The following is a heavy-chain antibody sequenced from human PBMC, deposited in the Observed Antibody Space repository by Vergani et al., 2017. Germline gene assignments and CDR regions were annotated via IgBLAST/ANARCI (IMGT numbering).Heavy chain of an antibody. Sequence: EVQLVESGGGLVQPGGSLRLSCAASGFTFSSYEMNWVRQAPGKGLEWVSYISSSGSTIYYADSVKGRFTISRDNAKNSLYLQMNSLRAEDTAVYYCARARCIETCYMSNWLDSWGQGTLVTVSS. CDR3: ARARCIETCYMSNWLDS. D-gene: IGHD3-9*01. CDR1: GFTFSSYE. J-gene: IGHJ5*01. V-gene: IGHV3-48*03. CDR2: ISSSGSTI.